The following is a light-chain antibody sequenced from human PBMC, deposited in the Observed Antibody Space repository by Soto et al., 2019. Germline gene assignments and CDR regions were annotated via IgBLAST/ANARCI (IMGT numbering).Light chain of an antibody. V-gene: IGLV4-69*01. CDR2: LDSDGSH. J-gene: IGLJ2*01. CDR1: SGHSSYA. CDR3: QTWGTGIHVV. Sequence: QPVLTQSPSASASLGASVKLTCTLSSGHSSYAIAWHQQQPEKGPRYLMKLDSDGSHTKGDAIPDRFSGSSSGAERYLTISSLQSEDEADYHCQTWGTGIHVVLGGGTKLTVL.